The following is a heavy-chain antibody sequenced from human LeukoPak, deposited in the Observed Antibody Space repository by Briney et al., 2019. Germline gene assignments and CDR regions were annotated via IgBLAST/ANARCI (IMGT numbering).Heavy chain of an antibody. CDR1: GFTFSSYS. CDR3: ARERYPSNWFDP. V-gene: IGHV3-21*01. D-gene: IGHD1-14*01. CDR2: ISSSSYI. Sequence: VGSLRLSCAASGFTFSSYSMNWVRQAPGKGLEWVSSISSSSYIYYADSVKGRFTISRDNAKNSLYLQMNSLRAEDTAVYYCARERYPSNWFDPWGQGTLVTVSS. J-gene: IGHJ5*02.